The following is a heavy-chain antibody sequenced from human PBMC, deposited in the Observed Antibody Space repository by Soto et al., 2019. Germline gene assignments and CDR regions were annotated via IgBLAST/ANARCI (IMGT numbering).Heavy chain of an antibody. CDR3: ARQPFCTSAKCYRGSYYYYYAMDV. D-gene: IGHD2-2*02. J-gene: IGHJ6*02. CDR1: RGSISSGGYY. V-gene: IGHV4-31*03. Sequence: TLSLASTVSRGSISSGGYYWNWIRQHPGKGLEWIGYIYYSGNTYYNPSLKSRVTISVDTSKDQFSLKLTSVTAADTAIYYCARQPFCTSAKCYRGSYYYYYAMDVWGQGTTVTLSS. CDR2: IYYSGNT.